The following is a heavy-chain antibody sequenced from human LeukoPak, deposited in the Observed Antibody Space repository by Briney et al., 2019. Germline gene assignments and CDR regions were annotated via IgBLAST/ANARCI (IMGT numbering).Heavy chain of an antibody. D-gene: IGHD6-19*01. CDR2: IYYSGST. Sequence: PSETLSLTCTVSGYSISTNNYWGWIRQPPGKGLEWIGSIYYSGSTYYNPSLRSRVTISVDTSKNQFSLKLSSVTAADTAVYYCARRSSGWYATFDYWGQGTLVTVSS. V-gene: IGHV4-38-2*02. CDR3: ARRSSGWYATFDY. CDR1: GYSISTNNY. J-gene: IGHJ4*02.